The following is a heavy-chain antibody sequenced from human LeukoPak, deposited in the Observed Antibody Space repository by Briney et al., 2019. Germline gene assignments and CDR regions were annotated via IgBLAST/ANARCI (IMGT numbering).Heavy chain of an antibody. CDR2: ISSSGRRI. CDR1: GFTFSDYE. V-gene: IGHV3-48*03. CDR3: ARGPRDPTEYCSRGTCSPTYEV. Sequence: GGSLRLSCAASGFTFSDYEMNWVRQAPGKGLEWVSYISSSGRRIYYADSVKGRFTISRDNAKNSLYLQMNSLRADDTAIYYCARGPRDPTEYCSRGTCSPTYEVWGQGTQVTVSS. J-gene: IGHJ4*02. D-gene: IGHD2-15*01.